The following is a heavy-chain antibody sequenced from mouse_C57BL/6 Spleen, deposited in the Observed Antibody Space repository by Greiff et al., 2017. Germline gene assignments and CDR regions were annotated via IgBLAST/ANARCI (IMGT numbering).Heavy chain of an antibody. CDR2: IWRGGST. CDR1: GFSLTSYG. J-gene: IGHJ3*01. CDR3: AKNFDGYYSWFAY. D-gene: IGHD2-3*01. V-gene: IGHV2-5*01. Sequence: QVQLKESGPGLVQPSPSLSITCTVSGFSLTSYGVHWVRQSPGKGLEWLGVIWRGGSTDYNAAFMSRLSITKDNSKSQVFFKMNSLQADDTAIYYCAKNFDGYYSWFAYWGQGTLVTVSA.